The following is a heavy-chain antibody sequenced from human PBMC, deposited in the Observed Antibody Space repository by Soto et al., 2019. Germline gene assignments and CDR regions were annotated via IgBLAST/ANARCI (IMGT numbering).Heavy chain of an antibody. CDR1: GFTFSSYA. Sequence: GGSLRLSCAASGFTFSSYAMSWVRQAPGKGLEWVSAISINGQGIYYADSVRGRFTISRDNSRNTVFLHMDSLRAEDTAVYYCARVSLLVQGTHFDYWGQGTLVTVSS. CDR3: ARVSLLVQGTHFDY. D-gene: IGHD2-15*01. CDR2: ISINGQGI. J-gene: IGHJ4*02. V-gene: IGHV3-23*01.